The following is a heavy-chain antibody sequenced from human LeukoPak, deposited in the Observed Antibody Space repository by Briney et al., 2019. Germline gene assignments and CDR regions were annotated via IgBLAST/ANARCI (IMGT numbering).Heavy chain of an antibody. J-gene: IGHJ6*02. D-gene: IGHD5-18*01. V-gene: IGHV4-39*01. CDR2: IYYSGST. Sequence: SETLSLTCTVSGGSISSSSYYWGWIRQPPGKGLEWIGSIYYSGSTYYNPSLKSRVTISVDASKNQFSLKLSSVTAADTAVYYCARLGYSYGFSDYYYGMDVWGQGTTVTVSS. CDR1: GGSISSSSYY. CDR3: ARLGYSYGFSDYYYGMDV.